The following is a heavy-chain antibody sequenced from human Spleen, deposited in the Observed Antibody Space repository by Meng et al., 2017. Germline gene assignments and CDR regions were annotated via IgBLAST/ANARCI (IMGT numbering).Heavy chain of an antibody. V-gene: IGHV3-15*01. D-gene: IGHD4-17*01. J-gene: IGHJ5*01. CDR3: TTAHYAGYPNWGDS. CDR2: ITRETDGWTT. Sequence: GGGVINPGVFLRLFSVGSVIIFGHVGWSWVRQDPGKRMEGAGGITRETDGWTTDYAALVKGTFNLSRDDSKNTLHPQMNSLKSEDTAVYYCTTAHYAGYPNWGDSWGQGTLVTVSS. CDR1: VIIFGHVG.